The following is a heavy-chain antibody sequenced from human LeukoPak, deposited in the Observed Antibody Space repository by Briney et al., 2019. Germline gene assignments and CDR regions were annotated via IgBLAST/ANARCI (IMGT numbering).Heavy chain of an antibody. CDR3: ARWAETGYCSSTSCYARGSGSPYYYYGMDV. V-gene: IGHV4-34*01. Sequence: SETLSLTCAVYGGSFSGYYWSCICQPPGKGLEWIGEINHRGSTNYNPSLTSRVTISVDTSKNQFSLKLSSVTAADTAVYYCARWAETGYCSSTSCYARGSGSPYYYYGMDVWGQGTTVTVSS. CDR1: GGSFSGYY. CDR2: INHRGST. D-gene: IGHD2-2*01. J-gene: IGHJ6*02.